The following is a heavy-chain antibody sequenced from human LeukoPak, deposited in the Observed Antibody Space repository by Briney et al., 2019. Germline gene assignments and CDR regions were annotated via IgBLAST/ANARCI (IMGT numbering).Heavy chain of an antibody. J-gene: IGHJ6*02. D-gene: IGHD3-10*01. Sequence: GGSLRLSCAASGFTFTNYGMNWVRQAPGKGLEWVSSISTSSTYIYYADSVRGRFTISRDNARNSLYLQMNSLRAEDTAVYYCAIPPLSGTGSSRPLAGMDVWGQGTTVTVSS. V-gene: IGHV3-21*01. CDR3: AIPPLSGTGSSRPLAGMDV. CDR2: ISTSSTYI. CDR1: GFTFTNYG.